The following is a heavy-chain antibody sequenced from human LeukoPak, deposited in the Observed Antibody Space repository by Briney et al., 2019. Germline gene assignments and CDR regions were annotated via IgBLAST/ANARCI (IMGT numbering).Heavy chain of an antibody. CDR3: ARQAIGNYYGSGRSHDY. J-gene: IGHJ4*02. D-gene: IGHD3-10*01. V-gene: IGHV4-4*02. CDR2: IYHSGST. Sequence: SGTLSLTCAVSGGSISSSNWWSWVRQPPGKGLEWIGEIYHSGSTNYNPSLKSRVTISVDTSKNQFSLKLSSVTAADTAVYYCARQAIGNYYGSGRSHDYWGQGTLVTVSS. CDR1: GGSISSSNW.